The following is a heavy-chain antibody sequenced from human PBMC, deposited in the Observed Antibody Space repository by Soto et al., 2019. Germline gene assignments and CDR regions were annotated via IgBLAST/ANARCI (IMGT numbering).Heavy chain of an antibody. D-gene: IGHD3-3*01. CDR1: GYTFTSYG. CDR2: ISAYNGNT. Sequence: ASVKVSCKASGYTFTSYGIRWVRQAPRQGLEWMGWISAYNGNTNYAQKLQGRVTMTTDTSTSTAYMELRSLRSDDTAVYYCARSHRYYDFWSGYYPGHWFDPWGQGTLVTVSS. J-gene: IGHJ5*02. CDR3: ARSHRYYDFWSGYYPGHWFDP. V-gene: IGHV1-18*04.